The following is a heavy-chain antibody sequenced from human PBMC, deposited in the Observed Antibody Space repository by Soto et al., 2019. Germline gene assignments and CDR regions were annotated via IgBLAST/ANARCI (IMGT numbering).Heavy chain of an antibody. Sequence: GASVKVSCKASGYTFTSYGISWVRQAPGQGLEWMGWISAYNGNTNYAQKFQGWVTMTRDTSISTAYMELSRLRSDDTAVYYCALLYSNYGYWGQGTLVTVSS. CDR1: GYTFTSYG. D-gene: IGHD4-4*01. J-gene: IGHJ4*02. CDR3: ALLYSNYGY. CDR2: ISAYNGNT. V-gene: IGHV1-18*01.